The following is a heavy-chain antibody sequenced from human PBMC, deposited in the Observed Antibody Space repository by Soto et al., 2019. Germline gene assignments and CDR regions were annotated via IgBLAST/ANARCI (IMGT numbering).Heavy chain of an antibody. V-gene: IGHV2-5*02. CDR2: IYWGDDK. CDR3: AHRRNYGDYVDY. J-gene: IGHJ4*02. CDR1: GFSLSTSGVG. Sequence: QITLKESGPTLVKPTQTLTLTCTFSGFSLSTSGVGVGWIRQPPGKALEWLALIYWGDDKRYSPSLKSRLTITKDTSKNQVVLTMTNMDPVDTATYYCAHRRNYGDYVDYWGQGTLVTVSS. D-gene: IGHD4-17*01.